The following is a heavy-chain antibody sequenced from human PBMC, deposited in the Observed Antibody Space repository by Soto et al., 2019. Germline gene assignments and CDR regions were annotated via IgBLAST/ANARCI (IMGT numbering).Heavy chain of an antibody. Sequence: SETLSLTCAVYGGSFSGYYWSWIRQPPGKGLEWIGEINHSGSTNYNPSLKSRVTISVDTSKNQFSLKLSSVTAADTAVYYCARGSNSWNYGRRNWFDPWGQGTLVTVSS. CDR1: GGSFSGYY. V-gene: IGHV4-34*01. D-gene: IGHD1-7*01. CDR2: INHSGST. CDR3: ARGSNSWNYGRRNWFDP. J-gene: IGHJ5*02.